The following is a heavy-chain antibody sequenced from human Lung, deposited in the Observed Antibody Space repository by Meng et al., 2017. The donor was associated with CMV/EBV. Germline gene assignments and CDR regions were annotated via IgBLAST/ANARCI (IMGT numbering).Heavy chain of an antibody. V-gene: IGHV1-46*01. J-gene: IGHJ5*02. CDR2: INPSGGST. D-gene: IGHD2-2*02. CDR1: GYTFTSYY. CDR3: ARDNEDPEGYQLLYKRESWFDP. Sequence: SVKVSXKASGYTFTSYYMHWVRQAPGQGLEWMGIINPSGGSTSYAQKFQGRVTMTRDTSTSTVYMELSSLRSEDTAVYYCARDNEDPEGYQLLYKRESWFDPWGQGXLVTVSS.